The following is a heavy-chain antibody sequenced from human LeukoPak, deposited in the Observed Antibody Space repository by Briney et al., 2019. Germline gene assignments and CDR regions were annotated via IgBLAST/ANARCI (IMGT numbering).Heavy chain of an antibody. CDR2: IYPSDSDT. CDR1: GYSFPIYW. J-gene: IGHJ6*02. D-gene: IGHD6-19*01. CDR3: ARHGVGAVSDPRYYYGMDV. Sequence: KRGESLKISCQVSGYSFPIYWIAWVRQMPGKGLEWMGIIYPSDSDTKYSTSFQGQVTISVDKSLRTAYLQWNSLKASDTAMYYCARHGVGAVSDPRYYYGMDVWGQGTPVTVSS. V-gene: IGHV5-51*01.